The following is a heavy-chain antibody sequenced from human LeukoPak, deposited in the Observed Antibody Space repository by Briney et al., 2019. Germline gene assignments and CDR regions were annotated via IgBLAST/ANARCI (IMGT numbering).Heavy chain of an antibody. Sequence: GRSLRLSCAASGFTFSSYGMHWVRQAPGKGLEWVAVIWYDGSNKYYADSVKGRFTISRDNSKNTLYLQMNSLRAEDTAVYYCARSTVVIPFDYWGQGTLVTVSS. V-gene: IGHV3-33*01. D-gene: IGHD4-23*01. CDR3: ARSTVVIPFDY. CDR1: GFTFSSYG. J-gene: IGHJ4*02. CDR2: IWYDGSNK.